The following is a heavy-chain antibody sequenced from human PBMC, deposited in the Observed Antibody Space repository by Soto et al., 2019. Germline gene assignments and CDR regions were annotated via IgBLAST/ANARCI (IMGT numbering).Heavy chain of an antibody. V-gene: IGHV1-18*01. CDR2: ISAYNTNT. CDR3: ARDTPPTDY. J-gene: IGHJ4*02. CDR1: GYTFTSYH. Sequence: QVQLVQSGAEVKKPGASVKVSCKTSGYTFTSYHISCVRQAPGQGLEWMGWISAYNTNTNYAQKFQCRVTMTTETLTSTAYMELRSLRSDDPAVYYCARDTPPTDYWGQGTLVTVSS.